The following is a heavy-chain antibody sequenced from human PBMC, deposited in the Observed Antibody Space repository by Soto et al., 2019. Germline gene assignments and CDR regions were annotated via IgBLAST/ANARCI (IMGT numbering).Heavy chain of an antibody. Sequence: GSLRLSCAASGFTFSSYAMSWVRQAPGKGLEWVSSITSTGDRAYYADSVKGRFTVSRDNAKNSLYLQMNSLRAEDTAVYYCVREYRWGNYYFDYWGQGTLVTVSS. CDR1: GFTFSSYA. CDR3: VREYRWGNYYFDY. J-gene: IGHJ4*02. CDR2: ITSTGDRA. D-gene: IGHD7-27*01. V-gene: IGHV3-23*01.